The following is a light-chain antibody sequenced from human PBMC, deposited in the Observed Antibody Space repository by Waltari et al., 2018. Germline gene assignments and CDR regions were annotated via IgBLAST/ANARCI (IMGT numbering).Light chain of an antibody. CDR2: DVS. CDR3: NSYTSSSILEVV. CDR1: SSDVGGYKY. J-gene: IGLJ2*01. Sequence: QSALTQPASVSGSPGQSITIPCTGTSSDVGGYKYVSWYQPHPGKAPKLMIYDVSNRPSGVSNRFSGSKSGNTASLTISGLQAEDEADYYCNSYTSSSILEVVFGGGTKLTVL. V-gene: IGLV2-14*03.